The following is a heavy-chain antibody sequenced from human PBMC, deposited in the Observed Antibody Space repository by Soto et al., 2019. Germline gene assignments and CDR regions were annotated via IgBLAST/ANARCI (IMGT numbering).Heavy chain of an antibody. V-gene: IGHV1-69*04. Sequence: EASVKVSCKASGGTFSSYTISWVRQAPGQGLEWMGRIIPILGIANYAQKFQGRVTITADKSTSTAYMELSSLRSEDTAVYYCARDLHYVWGSYRPSPPYYYYGMDVWGQGTTVTVSS. CDR3: ARDLHYVWGSYRPSPPYYYYGMDV. CDR2: IIPILGIA. D-gene: IGHD3-16*02. J-gene: IGHJ6*02. CDR1: GGTFSSYT.